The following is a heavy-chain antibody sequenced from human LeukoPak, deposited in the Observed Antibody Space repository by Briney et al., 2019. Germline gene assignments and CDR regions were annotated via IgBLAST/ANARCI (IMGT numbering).Heavy chain of an antibody. J-gene: IGHJ4*02. CDR3: ARSGKEGATWSFDY. D-gene: IGHD1-26*01. CDR1: GDTFSSYY. Sequence: ASVKVSCKASGDTFSSYYMHWVRQAPGQGLEWMGIINPSGGSTNYAQKFQGRLTMTRDMSTSTAYMELRSLRSDDTAVYYCARSGKEGATWSFDYWGQGTLVTVSS. CDR2: INPSGGST. V-gene: IGHV1-46*01.